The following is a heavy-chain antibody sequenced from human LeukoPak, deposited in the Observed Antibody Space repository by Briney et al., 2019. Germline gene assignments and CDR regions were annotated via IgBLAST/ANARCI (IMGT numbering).Heavy chain of an antibody. Sequence: GGSLRLSCAASRFTFSSYWMHWVRQAPGKGLVWLSRTNTDGSRITYADSVKGRFTISRDNARNTLYLQMSSLRAEDTAVYYCVRDSLSGGFCTGYPMDVWGQGTTVTVSS. CDR2: TNTDGSRI. CDR1: RFTFSSYW. D-gene: IGHD3/OR15-3a*01. V-gene: IGHV3-74*03. J-gene: IGHJ6*02. CDR3: VRDSLSGGFCTGYPMDV.